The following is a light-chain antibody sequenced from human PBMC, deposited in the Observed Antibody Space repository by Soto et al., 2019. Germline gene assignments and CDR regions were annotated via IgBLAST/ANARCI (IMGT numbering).Light chain of an antibody. J-gene: IGLJ1*01. CDR3: SSYTSSSTRV. Sequence: QSALTQPASVSGSPGQSITISCTGTSSDVGGYNYVSWYQHHPGKAPKLMIYEVSNRPSGVSNRFSGSKSGNTASLTISGLQAEDEADYYCSSYTSSSTRVCVTGTKLTVL. CDR1: SSDVGGYNY. CDR2: EVS. V-gene: IGLV2-14*01.